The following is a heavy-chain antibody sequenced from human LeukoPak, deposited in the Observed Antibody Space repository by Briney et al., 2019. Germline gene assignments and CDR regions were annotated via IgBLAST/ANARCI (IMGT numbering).Heavy chain of an antibody. V-gene: IGHV1-2*02. CDR1: VYTFTGYY. CDR2: INPNSGGT. CDR3: ARDQVIVEASSGFDY. J-gene: IGHJ4*02. Sequence: ASEKVSRKASVYTFTGYYMHWVRQAPRQGLEWMGWINPNSGGTNYAQKFQGRVTMTRDTSISTAYMELSRLRSDDTAVYYCARDQVIVEASSGFDYWGQGTLVT. D-gene: IGHD1-26*01.